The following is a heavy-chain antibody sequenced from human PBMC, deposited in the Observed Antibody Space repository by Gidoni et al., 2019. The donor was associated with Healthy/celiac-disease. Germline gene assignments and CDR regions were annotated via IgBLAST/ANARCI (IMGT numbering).Heavy chain of an antibody. CDR2: IDHSGST. CDR1: GASLSRRTW. J-gene: IGHJ4*02. Sequence: QVQLQASGPGLVQPSGTLSLTCAVSGASLSRRTWWRWVRQPPGKGLEWIGEIDHSGSTNYNPSLKSRVTRSVDKSKNQFALKLSSVTAADTAVYYCARQALYDILTGDYLNGFFDYWGQGTLVTVSS. CDR3: ARQALYDILTGDYLNGFFDY. V-gene: IGHV4-4*02. D-gene: IGHD3-9*01.